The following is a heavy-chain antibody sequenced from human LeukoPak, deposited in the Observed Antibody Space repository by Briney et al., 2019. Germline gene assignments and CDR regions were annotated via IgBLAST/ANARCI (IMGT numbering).Heavy chain of an antibody. D-gene: IGHD3-22*01. Sequence: SETLSLTCTVSGGSISSYYWSWIRQPPGKGLEWIGYIYTSGSTNYNPSLKSRVTMSVDTSKNQFSLNLSSVTAADTAVYYCAREGYSYDSSAYYDYYFDFWGQGTLVTVSS. CDR1: GGSISSYY. CDR3: AREGYSYDSSAYYDYYFDF. CDR2: IYTSGST. J-gene: IGHJ4*02. V-gene: IGHV4-4*09.